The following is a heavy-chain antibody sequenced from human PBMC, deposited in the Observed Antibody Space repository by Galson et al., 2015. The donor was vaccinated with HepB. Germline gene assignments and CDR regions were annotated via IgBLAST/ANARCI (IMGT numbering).Heavy chain of an antibody. CDR2: IKQDGREQ. CDR1: GFNFSTYW. D-gene: IGHD3-22*01. J-gene: IGHJ6*03. V-gene: IGHV3-7*01. Sequence: SLRLSCAASGFNFSTYWMSWVRQAPGTGLEWVANIKQDGREQYYVDSVKGRFTISRDNAKNSLYLQMNSLRAEDTAVYYCAAHDSSGYYYYYYYMDVWGKGTTVTVSS. CDR3: AAHDSSGYYYYYYYMDV.